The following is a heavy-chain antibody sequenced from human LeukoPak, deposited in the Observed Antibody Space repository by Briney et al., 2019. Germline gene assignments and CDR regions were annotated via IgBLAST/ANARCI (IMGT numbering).Heavy chain of an antibody. D-gene: IGHD1/OR15-1a*01. Sequence: ASVKVSCKASGYTFTDYYLHWVRQAPGQGCEWMGWINPSSGATTYPQNFQGRVTMTRDTSISTAYMELSSLKSDDTAVYYCAREVGSNWNSLAYWGQGTLVTVSS. CDR2: INPSSGAT. CDR3: AREVGSNWNSLAY. V-gene: IGHV1-2*02. J-gene: IGHJ4*02. CDR1: GYTFTDYY.